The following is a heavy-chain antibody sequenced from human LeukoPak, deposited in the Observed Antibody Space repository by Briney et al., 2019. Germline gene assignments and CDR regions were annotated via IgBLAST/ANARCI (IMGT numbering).Heavy chain of an antibody. V-gene: IGHV1-69*13. CDR3: ARDDCTDGSCYTDY. J-gene: IGHJ4*02. Sequence: SVKVSCKASGGTVTDYGISWVRQAPRQGLEWMGGIVPQFGTSHYAQKFQGRLTITEDEATNTLYMELSSLRLEDTGVYYCARDDCTDGSCYTDYWGQGTLVTVSS. CDR1: GGTVTDYG. CDR2: IVPQFGTS. D-gene: IGHD3-22*01.